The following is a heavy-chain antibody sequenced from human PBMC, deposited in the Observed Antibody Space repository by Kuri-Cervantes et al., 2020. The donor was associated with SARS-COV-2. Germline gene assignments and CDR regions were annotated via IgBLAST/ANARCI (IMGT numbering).Heavy chain of an antibody. D-gene: IGHD3-16*01. CDR2: IYSGGST. J-gene: IGHJ6*03. V-gene: IGHV3-53*05. Sequence: GGSLRLSCAASGFPVSSNYMSWVRQAPGKGLEWVSVIYSGGSTYYADSVKGRFTISRDNSKNTLYLQMGSLRAEDMAVYYCARMGEPYYMDVWGKGTTVTVSS. CDR1: GFPVSSNY. CDR3: ARMGEPYYMDV.